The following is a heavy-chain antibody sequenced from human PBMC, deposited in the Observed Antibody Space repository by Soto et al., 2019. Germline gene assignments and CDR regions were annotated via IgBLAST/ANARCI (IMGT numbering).Heavy chain of an antibody. V-gene: IGHV4-34*01. J-gene: IGHJ5*02. CDR2: INHSGST. Sequence: LSLTCAVYGGSFSGYYWSWIRQPPGKGLEWIGEINHSGSTNYNPSLKSRVTISVDTSKNQFSLKLSSVTVADTAVYYCARGSRYITIFGVVIFWFDPWGQGTLVTLSS. CDR1: GGSFSGYY. CDR3: ARGSRYITIFGVVIFWFDP. D-gene: IGHD3-3*01.